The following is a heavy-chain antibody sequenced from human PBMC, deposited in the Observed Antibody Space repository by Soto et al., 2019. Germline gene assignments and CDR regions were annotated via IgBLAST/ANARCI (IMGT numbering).Heavy chain of an antibody. CDR2: VVPMYDSV. Sequence: GASVKVSCKASGGTFSSYTINWVRQAPGRGLEWVGQVVPMYDSVNYAENFQGRVTITADKSTKTAYMELTSLRSEDTALYFCASWRSYSGSYCFDYWGQGTLVTVSS. V-gene: IGHV1-69*06. CDR3: ASWRSYSGSYCFDY. J-gene: IGHJ4*02. D-gene: IGHD1-26*01. CDR1: GGTFSSYT.